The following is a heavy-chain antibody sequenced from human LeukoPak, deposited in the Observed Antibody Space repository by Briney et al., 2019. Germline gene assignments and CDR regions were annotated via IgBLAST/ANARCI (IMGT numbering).Heavy chain of an antibody. CDR3: ARSSHDYGDYYFDY. CDR1: GFTFSSYW. J-gene: IGHJ4*02. Sequence: TGGSLRLSCAASGFTFSSYWMSWVRQAPGKGLEWVTFIRYDGNNEYYKDSVKGRFTISRDNAKNSLYLQMNSLRAEDTAVYYCARSSHDYGDYYFDYWGQGTLVTVSS. D-gene: IGHD4-17*01. V-gene: IGHV3-33*08. CDR2: IRYDGNNE.